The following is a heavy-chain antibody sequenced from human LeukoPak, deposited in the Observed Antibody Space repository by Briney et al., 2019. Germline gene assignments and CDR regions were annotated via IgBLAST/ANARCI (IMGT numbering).Heavy chain of an antibody. CDR2: ISNDGSNK. J-gene: IGHJ4*02. V-gene: IGHV3-30*04. CDR3: ARGSYYYDRSGYHDY. CDR1: GFSFSNYA. D-gene: IGHD3-22*01. Sequence: GGSLRLSCAASGFSFSNYAMHWVRQAPGKGLEWVAVISNDGSNKYYADSVKGRFTISRDNSKNTLYLQMNSLIAEDTTVYYCARGSYYYDRSGYHDYWGQGTLVTVSS.